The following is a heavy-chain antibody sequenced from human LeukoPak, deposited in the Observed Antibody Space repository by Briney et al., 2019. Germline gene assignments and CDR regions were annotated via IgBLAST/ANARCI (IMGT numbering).Heavy chain of an antibody. CDR1: GYTFTGYY. D-gene: IGHD3-10*01. CDR3: CGDYYYGSGSYSGDAFDI. Sequence: ASVKVSCKASGYTFTGYYMHWVRQAPGQGLEWMGWINPNSGGTNYAQQFQGRVTMTRDTSISTAYIELSMLRCDDPAGYYFCGDYYYGSGSYSGDAFDIWGQGTMLTVSS. J-gene: IGHJ3*02. V-gene: IGHV1-2*02. CDR2: INPNSGGT.